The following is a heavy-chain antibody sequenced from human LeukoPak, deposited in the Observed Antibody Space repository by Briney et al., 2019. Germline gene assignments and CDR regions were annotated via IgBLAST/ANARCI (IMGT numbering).Heavy chain of an antibody. J-gene: IGHJ4*02. CDR2: INTNTGNP. CDR1: GYTFTSYA. V-gene: IGHV7-4-1*02. CDR3: ATSNLYSSSWYGLC. D-gene: IGHD6-13*01. Sequence: ASVKVSCKASGYTFTSYAMNWVRQAPGQGLEWMGWINTNTGNPTYAQGFTGRFVFSLDTSVSTAYLQISSLKAEDTAVYYCATSNLYSSSWYGLCWGQGTLVTVSS.